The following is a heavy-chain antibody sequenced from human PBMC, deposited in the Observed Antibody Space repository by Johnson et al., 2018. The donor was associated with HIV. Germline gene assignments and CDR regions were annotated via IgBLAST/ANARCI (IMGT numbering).Heavy chain of an antibody. V-gene: IGHV3-7*05. CDR3: ARDTSWSDTGSIDAFDI. CDR1: GFTFSSYW. Sequence: VQLVESGGGAVQPGRSLRLSSVVSGFTFSSYWMSWVRQAPGKGLEWVANIKQDGSEKYYVDSVKGRFTIARDNAKTSLYLQMNSLRAEDTAVYYCARDTSWSDTGSIDAFDIWGQGTMVTVSS. J-gene: IGHJ3*02. D-gene: IGHD1-14*01. CDR2: IKQDGSEK.